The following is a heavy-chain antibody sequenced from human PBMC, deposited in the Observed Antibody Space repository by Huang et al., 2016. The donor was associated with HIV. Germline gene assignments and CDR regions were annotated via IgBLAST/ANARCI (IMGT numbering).Heavy chain of an antibody. J-gene: IGHJ4*02. D-gene: IGHD6-6*01. Sequence: QVQLVQSGAEVRKPGASVKVSCEASGYSFASYDIHWVRQATGQGLEWMGWMNPNSGNTGYAQKVQGRVTMTRNTSISTAYMELSSLRSEDTAKYFCVRGWYIAALPYFDYWGQGTLVTVSS. V-gene: IGHV1-8*01. CDR1: GYSFASYD. CDR3: VRGWYIAALPYFDY. CDR2: MNPNSGNT.